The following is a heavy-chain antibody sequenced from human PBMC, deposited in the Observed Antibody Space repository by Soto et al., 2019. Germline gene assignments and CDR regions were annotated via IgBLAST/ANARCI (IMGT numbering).Heavy chain of an antibody. D-gene: IGHD2-15*01. Sequence: ASVKVSCKASGGTFSSYAISWVRQAPGQGLEWMGGIIPIFGTANYAQKFQGRVTITADESTSTAYMELSSLRSEDTAVYYCARDRKQAATYHYYYYGMDVWGQGTTVTVSS. CDR1: GGTFSSYA. V-gene: IGHV1-69*13. CDR3: ARDRKQAATYHYYYYGMDV. CDR2: IIPIFGTA. J-gene: IGHJ6*02.